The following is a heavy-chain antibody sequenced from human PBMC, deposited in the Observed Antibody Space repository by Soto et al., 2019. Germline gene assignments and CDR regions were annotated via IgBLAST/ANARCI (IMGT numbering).Heavy chain of an antibody. D-gene: IGHD3-10*01. V-gene: IGHV3-11*05. Sequence: QVQLVESGGGFVKPGGSLRLSCAASGFTFSDYYMSWVRQAPGKGLEWVSYISGPGGHTNYADSVRGRFTISRDNAKNSVYLQMNSLRVEDTAVYYCASRGSLEYWGQGTLVTVSS. J-gene: IGHJ4*02. CDR1: GFTFSDYY. CDR2: ISGPGGHT. CDR3: ASRGSLEY.